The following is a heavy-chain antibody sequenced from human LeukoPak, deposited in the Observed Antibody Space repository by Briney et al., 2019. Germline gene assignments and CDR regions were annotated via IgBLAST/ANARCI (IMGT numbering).Heavy chain of an antibody. CDR1: GGSFSGYY. J-gene: IGHJ4*02. Sequence: PSETLSLTCAVYGGSFSGYYWTWIRQTPEKGLEWIGEMNPSGSTSYNPSLKSRVTISVDTSKNQFSLKLSSVTAADTAVYYCAREGYYYGSGSYYKGEEEYYFDYWGQGTLVTVSS. CDR3: AREGYYYGSGSYYKGEEEYYFDY. CDR2: MNPSGST. V-gene: IGHV4-34*01. D-gene: IGHD3-10*01.